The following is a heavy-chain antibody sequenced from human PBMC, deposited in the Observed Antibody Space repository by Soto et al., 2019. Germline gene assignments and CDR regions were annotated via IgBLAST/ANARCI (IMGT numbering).Heavy chain of an antibody. D-gene: IGHD2-8*01. Sequence: SETLSLTCAVSGGSITSTNWWNWVRQPPGKGLEWIGEIYHSGSTNYNPSLKSRVTISVDKSKNQFSLSLNSVTAADTAVYYCATEKSVYRLYHYWGQGTLVTVSS. CDR1: GGSITSTNW. V-gene: IGHV4-4*02. CDR3: ATEKSVYRLYHY. CDR2: IYHSGST. J-gene: IGHJ4*02.